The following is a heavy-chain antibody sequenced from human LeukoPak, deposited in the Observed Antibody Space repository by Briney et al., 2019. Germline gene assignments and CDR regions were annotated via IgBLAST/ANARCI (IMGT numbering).Heavy chain of an antibody. CDR1: GYTFSSYA. Sequence: SVKVSCKASGYTFSSYAISWVRQAPGQGLEWMGGIIPIFGTANYAQKFQGRVTITADESTSTAYMELSSLRSEDTAVYYCARDRGYGSGSYDYWGQGTLVTVSS. CDR3: ARDRGYGSGSYDY. CDR2: IIPIFGTA. D-gene: IGHD3-10*01. V-gene: IGHV1-69*13. J-gene: IGHJ4*02.